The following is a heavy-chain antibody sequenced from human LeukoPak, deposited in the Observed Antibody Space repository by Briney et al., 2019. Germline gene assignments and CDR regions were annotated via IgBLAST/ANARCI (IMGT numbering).Heavy chain of an antibody. CDR3: RGLFRMVVPAATIGDV. CDR2: IRSKANSYAT. V-gene: IGHV3-73*01. Sequence: GGSLRLSCAASGFTFSGSAMHWVRQASGKGLEWVGRIRSKANSYATAYAASVKGRFTISRDDSKNTAYLQMNSLKTEDTAVYYCRGLFRMVVPAATIGDVWGKGTTVTVSS. J-gene: IGHJ6*04. CDR1: GFTFSGSA. D-gene: IGHD2-2*01.